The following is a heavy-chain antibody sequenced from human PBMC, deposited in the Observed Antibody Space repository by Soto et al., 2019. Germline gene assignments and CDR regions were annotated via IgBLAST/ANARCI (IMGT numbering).Heavy chain of an antibody. Sequence: QVQLQESGPGLVRPSQTLSLTCTVSGGSISSDHYHWTWIRQTPGKGLEWIGYIHYSGSVYYNPPRLSRVTMSVHTSKNLFSLKLSSVTAADTAVYFCVREDDGGDRDYYGLDVWGQGTTVTVSS. D-gene: IGHD4-17*01. J-gene: IGHJ6*02. CDR3: VREDDGGDRDYYGLDV. V-gene: IGHV4-30-4*01. CDR2: IHYSGSV. CDR1: GGSISSDHYH.